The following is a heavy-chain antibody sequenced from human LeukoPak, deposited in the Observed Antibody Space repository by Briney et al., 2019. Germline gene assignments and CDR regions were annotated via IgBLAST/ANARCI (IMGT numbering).Heavy chain of an antibody. D-gene: IGHD2-15*01. CDR1: GGSISSSSYY. CDR3: ARDPGRGLLTPVDY. J-gene: IGHJ4*02. V-gene: IGHV4-39*07. CDR2: MYYSGTT. Sequence: SETLSLTCTVSGGSISSSSYYWGWIRQPPGKGLEWLGSMYYSGTTYYNPSLKSRVTISVDTSKNQFSLKVSSVTAADTAVYYCARDPGRGLLTPVDYWGQGTLVTVSS.